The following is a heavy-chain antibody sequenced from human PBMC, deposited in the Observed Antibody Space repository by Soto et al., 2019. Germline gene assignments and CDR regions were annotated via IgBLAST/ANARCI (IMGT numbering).Heavy chain of an antibody. D-gene: IGHD3-22*01. J-gene: IGHJ3*02. CDR2: IYPGDSDT. V-gene: IGHV5-51*01. CDR3: SRTVDYYDSSGNAFDI. Sequence: GGSLKISCRGSGYSFTSYWSGWGRQMPRKGLEGMGIIYPGDSDTRYSPSFQGQVTISADTSISTAYLQWSILKASDTAMYYCSRTVDYYDSSGNAFDIWGQGTMVTVSS. CDR1: GYSFTSYW.